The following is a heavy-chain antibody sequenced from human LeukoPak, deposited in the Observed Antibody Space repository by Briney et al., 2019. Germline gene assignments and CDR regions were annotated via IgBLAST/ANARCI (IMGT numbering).Heavy chain of an antibody. CDR1: GGSFSGYY. Sequence: PSETLSLTCAVYGGSFSGYYRSWIRQPPGKGLEWIGEINHSGSTNYNPSLKSRVTISVDTSKNQFSLKLSSVTAADTAVYYCARKQDKRNWFDPWGQGALVTVSS. J-gene: IGHJ5*02. D-gene: IGHD2-15*01. V-gene: IGHV4-34*01. CDR2: INHSGST. CDR3: ARKQDKRNWFDP.